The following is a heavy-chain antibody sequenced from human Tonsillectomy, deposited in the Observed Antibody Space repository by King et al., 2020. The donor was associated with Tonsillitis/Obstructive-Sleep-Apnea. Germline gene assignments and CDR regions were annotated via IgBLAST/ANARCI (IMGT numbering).Heavy chain of an antibody. Sequence: HVQLQQWGAGLLKPSETLSLTCTVYGGSSSNYYWMWIRQPPGKGEEWLGEISRGGSTNRNPSLKSGVSISWAASNNHFSLNLSSVTSADTAVYFCATSDSSGYYYDYWGRGNLVTVSS. CDR1: GGSSSNYY. J-gene: IGHJ4*01. D-gene: IGHD3-22*01. CDR3: ATSDSSGYYYDY. V-gene: IGHV4-34*01. CDR2: ISRGGST.